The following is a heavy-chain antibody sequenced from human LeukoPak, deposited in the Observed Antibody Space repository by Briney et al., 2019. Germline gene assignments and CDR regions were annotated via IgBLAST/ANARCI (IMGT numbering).Heavy chain of an antibody. J-gene: IGHJ4*02. CDR1: GFTFSSYA. CDR3: VKGLYSGSCFVY. D-gene: IGHD1-26*01. V-gene: IGHV3-64D*06. CDR2: ISPTGDSI. Sequence: GGSLRLSCSASGFTFSSYAMHWVRQAPGRGLEYVSAISPTGDSIYYADSVQGRFTISRDNSKSTLYLQMSSLRTDDTAVYYCVKGLYSGSCFVYWGQGTLVTVSS.